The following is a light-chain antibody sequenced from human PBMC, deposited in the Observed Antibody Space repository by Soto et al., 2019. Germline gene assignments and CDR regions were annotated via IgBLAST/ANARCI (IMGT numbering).Light chain of an antibody. V-gene: IGKV3-20*01. CDR2: GAS. J-gene: IGKJ1*01. CDR3: QQYGSSPWT. Sequence: EMVMTHSPATLSVSPGERATLSCRASQSVSSNLAWYQQKPGQAPRLLIYGASTRATGIPDRFSGSGSGTDFTLTISRLEPEDFAVYYCQQYGSSPWTFGQGTKVDIK. CDR1: QSVSSN.